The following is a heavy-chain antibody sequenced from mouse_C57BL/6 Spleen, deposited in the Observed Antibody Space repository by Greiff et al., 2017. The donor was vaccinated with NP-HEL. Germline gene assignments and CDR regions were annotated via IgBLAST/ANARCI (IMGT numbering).Heavy chain of an antibody. J-gene: IGHJ2*01. Sequence: QVQLQQPGAELVRPGSSVKLSCKASGYTFTSYWMHWVKQRPIQGLEWIGNIDPSASETHYNQKFKDKATLTVDKSSSTAYMQLSSLTSEDSAVYYGAILHYGSSFFDYWGQGTTLTVSS. CDR1: GYTFTSYW. CDR2: IDPSASET. D-gene: IGHD1-1*01. V-gene: IGHV1-52*01. CDR3: AILHYGSSFFDY.